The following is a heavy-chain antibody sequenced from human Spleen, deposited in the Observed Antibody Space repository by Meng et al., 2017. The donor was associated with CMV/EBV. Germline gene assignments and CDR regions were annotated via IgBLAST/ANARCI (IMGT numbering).Heavy chain of an antibody. Sequence: SETLSLTCTVSGGSVNSHYWGWIRQPPGKGLEWIGYIYYSGSTHYNPSLESRVTISVDTSKNQFSLKLTSVTAADTAVYYCARGDPTWTGSGYSGMDVWGQGTTVTVSS. CDR2: IYYSGST. CDR3: ARGDPTWTGSGYSGMDV. J-gene: IGHJ6*02. CDR1: GGSVNSHY. D-gene: IGHD3/OR15-3a*01. V-gene: IGHV4-59*02.